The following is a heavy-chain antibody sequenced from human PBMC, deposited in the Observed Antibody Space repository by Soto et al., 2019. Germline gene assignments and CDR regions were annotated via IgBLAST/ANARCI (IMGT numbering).Heavy chain of an antibody. CDR1: GYTFTGYY. V-gene: IGHV1-2*04. Sequence: ASVKVSCKASGYTFTGYYMHWVRQAPGQGLEWMGWINPNSGGTNYAQKFQGWVTMTRDTSTSTAYMELSRLRSDDTAVYYCARGGNIAARLRYYYYGMDVWGQGTTVTVSS. D-gene: IGHD6-6*01. CDR2: INPNSGGT. J-gene: IGHJ6*02. CDR3: ARGGNIAARLRYYYYGMDV.